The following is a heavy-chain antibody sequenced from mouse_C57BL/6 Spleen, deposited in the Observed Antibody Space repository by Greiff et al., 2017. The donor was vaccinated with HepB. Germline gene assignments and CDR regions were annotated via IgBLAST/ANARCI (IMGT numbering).Heavy chain of an antibody. CDR2: IWSGGST. J-gene: IGHJ1*03. CDR1: GFSLTSYG. Sequence: QVHVKQSGPGLVQPSQSLSITCTVSGFSLTSYGVHWVRQSPGKGLEWLGVIWSGGSTDYNAAFISRLSISKDNSKSQVFFKMNSLQADDTAIYYCASPYYYGSLWYFDVWGTGTTVTVSS. V-gene: IGHV2-2*01. D-gene: IGHD1-1*01. CDR3: ASPYYYGSLWYFDV.